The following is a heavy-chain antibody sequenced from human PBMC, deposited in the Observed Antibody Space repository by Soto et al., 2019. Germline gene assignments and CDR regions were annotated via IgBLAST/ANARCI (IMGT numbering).Heavy chain of an antibody. D-gene: IGHD1-1*01. Sequence: GGSLRLSCAGSGFTFSSYAMSWVRQAPGKGLEWVSTISGSGGSTYYADSVKGRFTISRDNSKNTLYLQMNSLRAEDTAVYYCAKGTTGMADAFDIWGQGTMVTVSS. J-gene: IGHJ3*02. CDR2: ISGSGGST. CDR3: AKGTTGMADAFDI. V-gene: IGHV3-23*01. CDR1: GFTFSSYA.